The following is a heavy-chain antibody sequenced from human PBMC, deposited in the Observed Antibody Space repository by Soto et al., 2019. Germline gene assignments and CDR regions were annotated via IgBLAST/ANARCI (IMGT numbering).Heavy chain of an antibody. Sequence: PSETLSLTCTVSGGSISSGGYYWSWIRQHPGKGLEWIGYIYYSGSTYYNPSLKSRVTISVDTSKNQFSLKLSSVTAADTAVYYCARVYPRYSSSYVILQWFDPWGQGTLVTVSS. D-gene: IGHD6-13*01. CDR2: IYYSGST. V-gene: IGHV4-31*03. CDR3: ARVYPRYSSSYVILQWFDP. CDR1: GGSISSGGYY. J-gene: IGHJ5*02.